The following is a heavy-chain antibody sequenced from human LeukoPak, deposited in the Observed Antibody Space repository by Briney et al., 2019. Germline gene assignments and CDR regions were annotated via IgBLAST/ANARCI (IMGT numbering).Heavy chain of an antibody. Sequence: GGSLRLSCAASGFTFDDYAMHWVRQAPGKGLEWVSGISWNSGSIGYADSVKGRFTISRDNAKNSLYLQMNSLRAEDTAVYYCARVGYYYDSSGYNNPIDYWGQGTLVTVSS. J-gene: IGHJ4*02. V-gene: IGHV3-9*01. CDR1: GFTFDDYA. D-gene: IGHD3-22*01. CDR3: ARVGYYYDSSGYNNPIDY. CDR2: ISWNSGSI.